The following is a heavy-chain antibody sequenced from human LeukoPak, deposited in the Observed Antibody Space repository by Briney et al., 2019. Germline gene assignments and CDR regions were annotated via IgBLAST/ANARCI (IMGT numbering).Heavy chain of an antibody. D-gene: IGHD6-13*01. CDR3: ARGYSTSWTYYFDY. V-gene: IGHV4-59*01. CDR1: DGAITGYY. CDR2: THYGGTT. Sequence: SETLSLTCTVSDGAITGYYWGWIRQTPGKGLDWVGHTHYGGTTNYNPSLKSRVTISVDTSKNKFSLKVTSVTAADTAVYYCARGYSTSWTYYFDYWGQGALVTVSS. J-gene: IGHJ4*02.